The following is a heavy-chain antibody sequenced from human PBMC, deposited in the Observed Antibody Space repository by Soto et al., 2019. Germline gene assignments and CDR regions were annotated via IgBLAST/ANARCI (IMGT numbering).Heavy chain of an antibody. V-gene: IGHV3-23*01. CDR3: AKVNDYIWGSYRSWYFDL. J-gene: IGHJ2*01. CDR2: ISGSGGST. Sequence: GSLRLSCAASGFTFSSYAMSWVRQAPGKGLEWVSAISGSGGSTYYADSVKGRFTISRDNSKNTLYLQMNSLRAEDTAVYYCAKVNDYIWGSYRSWYFDLWGRGTLVTVSS. D-gene: IGHD3-16*02. CDR1: GFTFSSYA.